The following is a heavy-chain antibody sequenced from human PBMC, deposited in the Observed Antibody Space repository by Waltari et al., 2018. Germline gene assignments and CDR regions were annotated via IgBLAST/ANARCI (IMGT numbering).Heavy chain of an antibody. J-gene: IGHJ4*02. CDR3: TRWDS. CDR2: INHSGST. V-gene: IGHV4-34*01. Sequence: QVQLQQWGAGRLKPSETLSLHCAVYGGSFSNSHWTWLRQPPGKGLEWIGEINHSGSTNYNPSLKSRVTISIDTSNNQFSLRLSSVSAADTAVYYCTRWDSWGQGTLVTVSS. CDR1: GGSFSNSH.